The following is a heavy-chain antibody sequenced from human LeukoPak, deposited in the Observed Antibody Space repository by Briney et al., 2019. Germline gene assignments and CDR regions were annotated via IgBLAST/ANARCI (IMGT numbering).Heavy chain of an antibody. CDR3: ARDWNGSGWPTDY. Sequence: GGSLRLSCAASGFTFSSHWMSWVRQAPGKALEWVAIIKTDGSEVDYVDAVKGRFTISRDNAKNCLYLQMNNLRGEDTAVYYCARDWNGSGWPTDYWGQGTLVTVSS. CDR1: GFTFSSHW. D-gene: IGHD6-19*01. J-gene: IGHJ4*02. CDR2: IKTDGSEV. V-gene: IGHV3-7*05.